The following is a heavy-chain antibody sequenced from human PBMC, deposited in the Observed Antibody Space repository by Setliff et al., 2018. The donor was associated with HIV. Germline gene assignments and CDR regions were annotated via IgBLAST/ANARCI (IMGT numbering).Heavy chain of an antibody. V-gene: IGHV1-69*10. Sequence: SVKVSCKPSGGTFSNYGISWVRQAPGQGFEWLGGIILVQGIPNYAQKFQGRVTITADVSTSTAYMELSSLRSEDTAVYYCASGSGYRKNGVCYIGVHRTPDKYYFDSWGQGALVTVSS. CDR1: GGTFSNYG. CDR3: ASGSGYRKNGVCYIGVHRTPDKYYFDS. J-gene: IGHJ4*02. D-gene: IGHD2-8*01. CDR2: IILVQGIP.